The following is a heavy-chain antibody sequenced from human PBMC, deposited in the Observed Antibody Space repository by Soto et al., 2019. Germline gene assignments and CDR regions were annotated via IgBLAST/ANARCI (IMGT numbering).Heavy chain of an antibody. J-gene: IGHJ6*02. Sequence: LRLSCAASGFIFTNYGMSWVRQAPGKGLEWVSGISGSGGTTYYADSVKGRFTISRDNSKNTLYLQMNGLRAEDTAVYYCAKPPDMDLYYYYGMDVWGQGTTVTVSS. CDR2: ISGSGGTT. CDR3: AKPPDMDLYYYYGMDV. D-gene: IGHD3-9*01. V-gene: IGHV3-23*01. CDR1: GFIFTNYG.